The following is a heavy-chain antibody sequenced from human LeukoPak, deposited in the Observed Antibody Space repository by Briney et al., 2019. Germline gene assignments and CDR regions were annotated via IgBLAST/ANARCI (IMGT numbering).Heavy chain of an antibody. Sequence: GGSLRLSCAASGFTFRSYSMNWVRQAPGKGLEWVSSISSSSSYIYYADSVKGRFTISRDNAKSSLYLQMNSLRAEDTAVYYCARDLDGSSGWYDYWGQGTLVTVSS. J-gene: IGHJ4*02. V-gene: IGHV3-21*01. CDR2: ISSSSSYI. CDR3: ARDLDGSSGWYDY. CDR1: GFTFRSYS. D-gene: IGHD6-19*01.